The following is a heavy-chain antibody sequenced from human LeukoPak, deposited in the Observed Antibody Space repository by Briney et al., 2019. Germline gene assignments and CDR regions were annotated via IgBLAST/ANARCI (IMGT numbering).Heavy chain of an antibody. D-gene: IGHD1-26*01. V-gene: IGHV3-23*01. CDR1: GFTFSSYA. Sequence: PGGSLRLSCVGSGFTFSSYAMSWVRQAPGKGLEWVSAISGSGGSTYYADSVKGRFTISRDNSKNTLYLQMNSLRAEDTAVYNCAKRPTTQRGGVSGFDYWGQGTLVTVSS. CDR2: ISGSGGST. J-gene: IGHJ4*02. CDR3: AKRPTTQRGGVSGFDY.